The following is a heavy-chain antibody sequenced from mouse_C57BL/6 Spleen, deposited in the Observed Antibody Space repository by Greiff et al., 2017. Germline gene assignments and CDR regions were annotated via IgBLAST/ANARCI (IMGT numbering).Heavy chain of an antibody. CDR1: GYTFTSYW. J-gene: IGHJ2*01. Sequence: QVQLQQPGAELVMPGASVKLSCKASGYTFTSYWMHWVKQRPGQGLEWIGEIDPSDSYTNYNQKFKGKSTLTVDKSSSTAYMRLSSLTSEDSAVYYYARPYEGDWGPGTTLTVSS. CDR3: ARPYEGD. D-gene: IGHD1-1*01. V-gene: IGHV1-69*01. CDR2: IDPSDSYT.